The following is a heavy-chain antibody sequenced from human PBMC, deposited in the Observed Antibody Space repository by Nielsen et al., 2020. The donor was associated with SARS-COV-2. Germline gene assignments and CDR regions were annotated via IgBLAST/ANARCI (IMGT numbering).Heavy chain of an antibody. CDR3: ARDRVVAATFDY. Sequence: ASVKVSCKASGYTFTSYYMHWVRQAPGQGLEWMGIINPSGGSTSYAQKFQGRVTMTRDTSTSTVYMELSSLRSDDTAVYYCARDRVVAATFDYWGQGTLVTVSS. D-gene: IGHD2-15*01. J-gene: IGHJ4*02. CDR2: INPSGGST. V-gene: IGHV1-46*01. CDR1: GYTFTSYY.